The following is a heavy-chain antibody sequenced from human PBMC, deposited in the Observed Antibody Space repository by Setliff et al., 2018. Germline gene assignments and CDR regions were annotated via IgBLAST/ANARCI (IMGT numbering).Heavy chain of an antibody. CDR3: AREGVDTRSSTDYRYYMDV. CDR2: TIPMFGST. CDR1: GYTFTSYG. V-gene: IGHV1-69*05. D-gene: IGHD5-18*01. J-gene: IGHJ6*03. Sequence: SVKVSCKASGYTFTSYGITWVRQAPGQGLEWMGGTIPMFGSTSYAQKFQGRVTIITDESTTTAYMELSSLGSEDTAVYYCAREGVDTRSSTDYRYYMDVWGKGTTVTVSS.